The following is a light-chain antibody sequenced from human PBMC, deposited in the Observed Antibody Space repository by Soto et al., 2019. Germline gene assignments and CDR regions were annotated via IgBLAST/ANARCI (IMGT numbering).Light chain of an antibody. CDR1: SSDVGGYNY. V-gene: IGLV2-14*01. Sequence: QSALTQPASVSGSPGQSITISCTGTSSDVGGYNYVSWYQQHPGKAPKLMIYAVSYRPSGVSNRFSGSKSGNTASLTISGRQNEDEADDYCSSYTSSNTLYVFGTGTKLTVL. CDR2: AVS. J-gene: IGLJ1*01. CDR3: SSYTSSNTLYV.